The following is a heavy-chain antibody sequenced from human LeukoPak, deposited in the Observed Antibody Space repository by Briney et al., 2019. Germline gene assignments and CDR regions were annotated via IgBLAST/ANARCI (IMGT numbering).Heavy chain of an antibody. CDR3: AREGLAAAGTYFDS. D-gene: IGHD6-13*01. CDR1: GFTFSSYG. CDR2: IWYDGSNK. V-gene: IGHV3-33*01. Sequence: GRSLRLSCAASGFTFSSYGMHWVRQAPGKGLEWVAVIWYDGSNKYYADSVKGRFTISRDNSKNTLYLQMNSLRAEDTAVYYCAREGLAAAGTYFDSWGQGTLVTVSS. J-gene: IGHJ4*02.